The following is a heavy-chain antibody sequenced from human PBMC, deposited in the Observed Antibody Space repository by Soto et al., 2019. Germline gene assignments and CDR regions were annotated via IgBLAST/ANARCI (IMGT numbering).Heavy chain of an antibody. J-gene: IGHJ4*02. CDR2: IIPIFGTA. CDR3: AGWSSSSPEFNGGYYFDY. D-gene: IGHD6-6*01. V-gene: IGHV1-69*01. Sequence: QVQLVQSGAEVKKPGSSVKVSCKASGGTFSSYAISWVRQAPGQGLEWMGGIIPIFGTANYAQKFQGRVTITADESTSTAYMEVSSLRSEDTAVYYCAGWSSSSPEFNGGYYFDYWGQGTLVTVSS. CDR1: GGTFSSYA.